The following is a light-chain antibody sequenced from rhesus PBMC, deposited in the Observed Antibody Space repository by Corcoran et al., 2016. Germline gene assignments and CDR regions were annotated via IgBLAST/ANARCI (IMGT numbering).Light chain of an antibody. Sequence: DIQMTQSPSSLSASVGDRVTITCRASQGSTNDLAWYQQKPGETPKLLIYEASSLQSGIPSRFSGSGSGTDFTLTISSLQSEAFATYYCQHYYSTPYSFGQRTKVEIK. V-gene: IGKV1-25*01. CDR1: QGSTND. CDR2: EAS. J-gene: IGKJ2*01. CDR3: QHYYSTPYS.